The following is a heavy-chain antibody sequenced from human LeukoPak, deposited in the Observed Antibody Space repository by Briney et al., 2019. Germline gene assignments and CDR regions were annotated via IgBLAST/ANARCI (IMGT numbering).Heavy chain of an antibody. V-gene: IGHV3-72*01. CDR2: TRNKANSYTT. Sequence: GGSLRLSCAASGFTFSSYTMSWVRQAPGKGLEWVGRTRNKANSYTTEYAASVKGRFTISRDDSKNSLYLQMNSLKTEDTAVYYCARGHCSGGSCYSKEPTDAFDIWGQGTMVTVSS. CDR1: GFTFSSYT. CDR3: ARGHCSGGSCYSKEPTDAFDI. J-gene: IGHJ3*02. D-gene: IGHD2-15*01.